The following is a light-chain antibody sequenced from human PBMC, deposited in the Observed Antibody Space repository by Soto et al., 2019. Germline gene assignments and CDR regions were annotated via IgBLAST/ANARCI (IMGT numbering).Light chain of an antibody. J-gene: IGLJ1*01. V-gene: IGLV2-8*01. CDR2: DVS. CDR1: SSDVGGYNF. Sequence: QLVLTQPPSASGSPGQSVTISCTGTSSDVGGYNFVSWYQQYPGKAPKLMTYDVSKRPSGVPGRFSGSKSGNTASLTISGLQAEDEADYYCSSYAGSNDYVFGTGTKVTVL. CDR3: SSYAGSNDYV.